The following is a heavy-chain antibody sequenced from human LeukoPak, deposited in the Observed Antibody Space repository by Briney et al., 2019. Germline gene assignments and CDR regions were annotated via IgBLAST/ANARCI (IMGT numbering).Heavy chain of an antibody. V-gene: IGHV3-33*01. CDR1: GFTFSSYG. CDR2: IRYDGNNK. Sequence: PAGGSLRLSCAASGFTFSSYGMHWVRQAPGKGLEWVAVIRYDGNNKYYADSVKGRFTISRDNSKNTLYLQMNSLRGEDTAVYYCAREEGPFDYWGQGTLVTVSS. J-gene: IGHJ4*02. CDR3: AREEGPFDY.